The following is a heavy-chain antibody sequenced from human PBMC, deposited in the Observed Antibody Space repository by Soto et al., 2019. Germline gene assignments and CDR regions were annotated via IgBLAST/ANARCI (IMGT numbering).Heavy chain of an antibody. CDR2: IWYDGSNK. Sequence: QVQLVESGGGVVQPGRSLRLSCAASGFTFSSYGMHWVRQAPGKGLEWVAVIWYDGSNKYYADSVKGRFTISRDNSKNTLYLQMNSLRAEDTAVYYCARDYEKQVVAQWYYYYGMDVWGQGTTVTVSS. J-gene: IGHJ6*02. V-gene: IGHV3-33*01. CDR3: ARDYEKQVVAQWYYYYGMDV. CDR1: GFTFSSYG. D-gene: IGHD2-15*01.